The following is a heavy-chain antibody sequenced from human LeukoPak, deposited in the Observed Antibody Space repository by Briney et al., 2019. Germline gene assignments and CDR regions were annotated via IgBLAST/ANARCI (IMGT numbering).Heavy chain of an antibody. CDR3: ASTSPKYYYESSGYSSLFDN. CDR2: IYYSGNT. D-gene: IGHD3-22*01. CDR1: GDSIRRSNDY. J-gene: IGHJ4*02. V-gene: IGHV4-39*07. Sequence: ETSETLSLTCTVSGDSIRRSNDYWGWIRQSPGKGLEWIGTIYYSGNTYYNPSLKSRLTISVDTSKNQFSLKLRSVTAADTALYYCASTSPKYYYESSGYSSLFDNWGQGTLVTVSS.